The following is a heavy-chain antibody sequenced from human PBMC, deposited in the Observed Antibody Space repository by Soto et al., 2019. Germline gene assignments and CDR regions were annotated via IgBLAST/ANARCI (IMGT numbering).Heavy chain of an antibody. CDR1: GGTFSSYT. V-gene: IGHV1-69*02. J-gene: IGHJ4*02. CDR3: ARDDGLAYCGGDCYS. CDR2: IIPILGIA. D-gene: IGHD2-21*02. Sequence: QVQLVQSGAEVKKPGSSVKVSCKASGGTFSSYTISWVRQAPGQGLEWTGRIIPILGIANYAQKFQGRVTITADNSTSTAYMELSSLRSEDTAVYYCARDDGLAYCGGDCYSWGQGTLVTVSP.